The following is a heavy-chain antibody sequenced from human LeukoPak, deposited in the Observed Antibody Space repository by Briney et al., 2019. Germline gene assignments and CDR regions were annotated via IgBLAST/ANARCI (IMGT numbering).Heavy chain of an antibody. CDR2: IYYSGST. CDR1: GGSISSYY. V-gene: IGHV4-59*01. Sequence: SETLSLTCTVSGGSISSYYWSWIRQPPGKGLEWIGYIYYSGSTNYNPSLKSRVTISVDTSKNQFSLKLSSVTATDTAVYYCARGTYYSDSSGYSYHQYYYMDVWGKGTTVTISS. J-gene: IGHJ6*03. CDR3: ARGTYYSDSSGYSYHQYYYMDV. D-gene: IGHD3-22*01.